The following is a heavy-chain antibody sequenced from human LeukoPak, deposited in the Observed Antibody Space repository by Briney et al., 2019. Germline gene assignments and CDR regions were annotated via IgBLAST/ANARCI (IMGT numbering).Heavy chain of an antibody. CDR3: ARGRDYDILTGYSLPGY. CDR2: ISAYNGNT. V-gene: IGHV1-18*01. D-gene: IGHD3-9*01. Sequence: ASVKVSCKASGYTFTSYGISWVRQAPGQGLEWMGWISAYNGNTNYAQKLQGRVTMTTDTSTSAAYMELRSLRSDGTAVYYCARGRDYDILTGYSLPGYWGQGTLVTVSS. J-gene: IGHJ4*02. CDR1: GYTFTSYG.